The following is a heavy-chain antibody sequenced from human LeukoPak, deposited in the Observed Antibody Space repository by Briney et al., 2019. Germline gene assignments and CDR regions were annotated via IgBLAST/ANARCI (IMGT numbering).Heavy chain of an antibody. D-gene: IGHD6-6*01. J-gene: IGHJ4*02. V-gene: IGHV1-8*01. CDR1: GYTFTSYD. CDR2: MNPNSGNT. Sequence: ASVKVSCKASGYTFTSYDINWVRQATGQGLEWMGWMNPNSGNTGYAQKFQGRVTMTRNTSISTAYMELSSLRSEDTAVYYCVRGPAARRFSDYWGQGTLVTVSS. CDR3: VRGPAARRFSDY.